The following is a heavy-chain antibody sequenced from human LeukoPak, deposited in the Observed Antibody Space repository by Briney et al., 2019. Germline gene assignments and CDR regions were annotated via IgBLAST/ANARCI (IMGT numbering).Heavy chain of an antibody. V-gene: IGHV4-59*08. Sequence: PSETLSLTCTVSGGSISSYYWSWIRQPPGKGLEWIGYIHYSGSANYNPSLRSRVTISVDMSKNQFSLKLSSVTAADTAVYYCARRGGDGYYGMDVWGQGITVTVSS. CDR3: ARRGGDGYYGMDV. CDR2: IHYSGSA. D-gene: IGHD2-21*01. J-gene: IGHJ6*02. CDR1: GGSISSYY.